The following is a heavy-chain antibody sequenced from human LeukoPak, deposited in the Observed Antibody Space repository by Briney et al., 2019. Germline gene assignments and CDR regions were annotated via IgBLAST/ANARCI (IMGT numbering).Heavy chain of an antibody. J-gene: IGHJ4*02. D-gene: IGHD3-22*01. V-gene: IGHV3-23*01. CDR3: AKSGRVFDTSGYYWFPN. CDR1: GFTFSSYA. Sequence: VGSLRLSCATSGFTFSSYAMSWVRQAPGKGLEWVSSISGRGANTHYADSVKGRFTISGDYSKNTLNLQMNSLRAEDTAVYYCAKSGRVFDTSGYYWFPNWGQGILVTVSS. CDR2: ISGRGANT.